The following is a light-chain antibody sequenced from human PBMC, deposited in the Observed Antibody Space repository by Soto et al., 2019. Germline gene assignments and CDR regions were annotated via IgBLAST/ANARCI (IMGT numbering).Light chain of an antibody. CDR1: SRHTNYA. J-gene: IGLJ3*02. CDR3: LTWGPGIGV. V-gene: IGLV4-69*01. Sequence: QSVLTQSPSASASLGASVKLTCSLSSRHTNYAIAWHQVQPEKGPRYLMKINSDGRHIKGDGIPDRFSGSSSGAERYLTISSLRSEDEADYYCLTWGPGIGVFGGGTKVTVL. CDR2: INSDGRH.